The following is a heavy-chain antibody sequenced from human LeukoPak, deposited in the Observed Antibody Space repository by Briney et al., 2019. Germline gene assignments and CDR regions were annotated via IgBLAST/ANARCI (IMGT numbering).Heavy chain of an antibody. Sequence: SETLSLTCTVSGVSISSYYWSWIRQPPGKGLELIGYIYYSGSTNYNPSLKSRVTISVDTSKNQLSLKLSSVTAADTAVYYCARFSVAAAGTGWFDPWGQGTLVTVSA. CDR3: ARFSVAAAGTGWFDP. CDR1: GVSISSYY. V-gene: IGHV4-59*01. J-gene: IGHJ5*02. D-gene: IGHD6-13*01. CDR2: IYYSGST.